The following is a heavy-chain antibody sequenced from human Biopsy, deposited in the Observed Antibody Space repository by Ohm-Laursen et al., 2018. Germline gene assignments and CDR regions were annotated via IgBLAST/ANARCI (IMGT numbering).Heavy chain of an antibody. Sequence: ASVKVSCKASGYTFTGYYMHWVRQAPGQGLEWMGWINPNSGGTNYAQKFQGRVTMTRDTSISTAYMELNRLRSDGTAVYYCATITRGATRFPFDYWGQGTLVTVSS. J-gene: IGHJ4*02. CDR3: ATITRGATRFPFDY. CDR1: GYTFTGYY. CDR2: INPNSGGT. D-gene: IGHD1-26*01. V-gene: IGHV1-2*02.